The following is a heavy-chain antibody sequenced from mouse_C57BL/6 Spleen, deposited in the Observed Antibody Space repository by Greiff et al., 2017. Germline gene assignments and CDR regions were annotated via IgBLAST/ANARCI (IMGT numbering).Heavy chain of an antibody. CDR3: ARPMVTTLYFDV. J-gene: IGHJ1*03. CDR1: GYAFTNYL. V-gene: IGHV1-54*01. Sequence: VQGVESGAELVRPGTSVKVSCKASGYAFTNYLIEWVKQRPGQGLEWIGVINPGSGGTNYNEKFKGKATLTADKSSSTAYMQLSSLTSEDSAVYFCARPMVTTLYFDVWGTGTTVTVSS. D-gene: IGHD2-2*01. CDR2: INPGSGGT.